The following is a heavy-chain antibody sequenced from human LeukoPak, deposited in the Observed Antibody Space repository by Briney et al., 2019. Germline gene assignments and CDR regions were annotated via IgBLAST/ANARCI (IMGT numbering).Heavy chain of an antibody. CDR1: GGTSSSYA. CDR3: ASFRYCSITTGYGGLGY. V-gene: IGHV1-69*05. CDR2: IIPIFGTA. J-gene: IGHJ4*02. D-gene: IGHD2-2*01. Sequence: PWASVKVSCKASGGTSSSYAISWVRQAPGQGLEWMGGIIPIFGTANYAQKFQGRVTITTDESTSTAYMELSSLRSEDTAVYYCASFRYCSITTGYGGLGYWGKGTLFTVSS.